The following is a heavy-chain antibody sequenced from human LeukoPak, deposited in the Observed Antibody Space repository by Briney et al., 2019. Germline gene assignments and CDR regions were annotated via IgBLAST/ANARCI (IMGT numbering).Heavy chain of an antibody. CDR3: AKNSYSSGWYGGGY. CDR1: GFTFSSYG. CDR2: ISYDGSNK. V-gene: IGHV3-30*18. J-gene: IGHJ4*02. D-gene: IGHD6-19*01. Sequence: GGSLRLSCAASGFTFSSYGMHWVRQAPGKGLEGVAVISYDGSNKYYADSVKGRFTISRDNSKNTLYLQMNSLRAEDTAVYYCAKNSYSSGWYGGGYWGQGTLVTVSS.